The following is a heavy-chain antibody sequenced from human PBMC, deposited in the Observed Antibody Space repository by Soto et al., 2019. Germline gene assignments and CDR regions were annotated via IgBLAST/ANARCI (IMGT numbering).Heavy chain of an antibody. CDR3: ARDRLRQLAPYWYFDL. D-gene: IGHD6-6*01. CDR2: IYYSGST. V-gene: IGHV4-59*01. Sequence: QVQLQESGPGLVKPSETLSLTCTVSGGSISSYYWSWIRQPPGKGLEWIGYIYYSGSTNYNPSLKSRVTISVDTSKNQFSLKLSSVTAADTAVYYCARDRLRQLAPYWYFDLWGRGTLVTVSS. J-gene: IGHJ2*01. CDR1: GGSISSYY.